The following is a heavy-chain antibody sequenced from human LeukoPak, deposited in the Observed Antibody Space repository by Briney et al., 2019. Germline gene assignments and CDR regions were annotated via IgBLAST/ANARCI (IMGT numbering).Heavy chain of an antibody. D-gene: IGHD6-13*01. Sequence: ASVKVSCKASGYTFTSYYMHWVRQAPGQGLEWMGIINPSGGSTSYAQKFQGRVTMTRDTSTSTVYMELSSLRSEDTAVYYCARIADIAAAGTTIDYWGQGTLVTVSS. CDR2: INPSGGST. V-gene: IGHV1-46*01. CDR3: ARIADIAAAGTTIDY. J-gene: IGHJ4*02. CDR1: GYTFTSYY.